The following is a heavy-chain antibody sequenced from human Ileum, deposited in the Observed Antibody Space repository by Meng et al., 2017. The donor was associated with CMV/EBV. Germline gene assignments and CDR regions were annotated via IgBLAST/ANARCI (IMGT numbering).Heavy chain of an antibody. J-gene: IGHJ4*02. D-gene: IGHD3-10*01. CDR1: GGSISSSLYY. Sequence: QLRLPGPGPGLVNPSETLSLTCTVSGGSISSSLYYWGWIRQPPGKGLEWIGTISYSGTAFYNLSLKSRVAISIDTSKFQFSLKLSSVTATDTAVYYCARDSTYPSGLDYWGQGTLVTVSS. CDR2: ISYSGTA. CDR3: ARDSTYPSGLDY. V-gene: IGHV4-39*07.